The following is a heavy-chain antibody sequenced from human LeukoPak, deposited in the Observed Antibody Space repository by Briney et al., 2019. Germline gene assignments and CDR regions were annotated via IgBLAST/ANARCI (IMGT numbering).Heavy chain of an antibody. V-gene: IGHV3-74*01. CDR2: INSDGSST. CDR1: GFAFSYYW. CDR3: ARARIQLWPYYMDV. Sequence: GGSLRLSCAASGFAFSYYWMHWVRQAPGKGLVWVSHINSDGSSTNYADSVKGRFTISRDNAKNTLYLQMNSLRAEDTAVYYCARARIQLWPYYMDVWGKGTTVTVSS. J-gene: IGHJ6*03. D-gene: IGHD5-18*01.